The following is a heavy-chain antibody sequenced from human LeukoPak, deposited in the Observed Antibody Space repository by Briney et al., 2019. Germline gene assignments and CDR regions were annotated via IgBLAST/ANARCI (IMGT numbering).Heavy chain of an antibody. J-gene: IGHJ4*02. D-gene: IGHD3-16*01. CDR2: ISSSSSYI. CDR1: GFTFSSYN. CDR3: ARDATRGGDFDY. Sequence: GGSLRLSCAPSGFTFSSYNMNWVRQAPGRGLEWGSSISSSSSYIYYADSVKGRFTISRDNAKDSLYLQMNSLRAEDTAVYYCARDATRGGDFDYWGQGTLVTVSS. V-gene: IGHV3-21*01.